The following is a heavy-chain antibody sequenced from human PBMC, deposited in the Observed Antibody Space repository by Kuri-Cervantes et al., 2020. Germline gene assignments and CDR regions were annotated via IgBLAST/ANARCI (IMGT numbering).Heavy chain of an antibody. CDR2: IHSGGST. V-gene: IGHV3-66*01. Sequence: GGSLRLSCAASGFTVSSNYMSWVRQAPGKGLEWVSVIHSGGSTYYADSVKGRFTISRDNSKNTLYLQMNSLRAEDTAVYYCAREPGSGYFFDYWGQGTLVTVSS. D-gene: IGHD3-22*01. CDR3: AREPGSGYFFDY. CDR1: GFTVSSNY. J-gene: IGHJ4*02.